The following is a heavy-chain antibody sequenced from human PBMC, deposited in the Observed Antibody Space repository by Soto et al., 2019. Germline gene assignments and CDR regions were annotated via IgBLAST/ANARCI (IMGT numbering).Heavy chain of an antibody. J-gene: IGHJ4*02. CDR1: GFTFSSYA. CDR3: AITSVAGTPLYFDY. CDR2: ISGSGGST. D-gene: IGHD6-19*01. V-gene: IGHV3-23*01. Sequence: GGSLRLSCAASGFTFSSYAMSWVRQAPGKGMEWVSAISGSGGSTYYADSVKGRFTISRDNSKNTLYLQMNSLRAEDTALYYCAITSVAGTPLYFDYWDQATLVTVSS.